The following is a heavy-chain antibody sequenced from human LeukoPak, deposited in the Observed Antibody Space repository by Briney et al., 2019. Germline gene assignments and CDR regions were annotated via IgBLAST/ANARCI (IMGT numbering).Heavy chain of an antibody. CDR1: GFTFSSYS. CDR2: IWYDGSNK. J-gene: IGHJ4*02. Sequence: GGSLRLSCAASGFTFSSYSMHWVRQAPGKGLEWVAVIWYDGSNKYYADSVKGRFTISRDNSKNTLYVQMNSLRAEDTAVYYCARGKYYYDSSGYYYGDLLYYFDYWGQGTLVTVSS. V-gene: IGHV3-33*01. D-gene: IGHD3-22*01. CDR3: ARGKYYYDSSGYYYGDLLYYFDY.